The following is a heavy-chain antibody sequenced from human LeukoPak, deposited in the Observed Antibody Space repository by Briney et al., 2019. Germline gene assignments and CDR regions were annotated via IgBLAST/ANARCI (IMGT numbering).Heavy chain of an antibody. CDR3: ARDTGGGYSCYDC. D-gene: IGHD5-18*01. CDR2: IKQDGSEK. J-gene: IGHJ4*02. V-gene: IGHV3-7*01. Sequence: FGXYWITWIRQAPGKGLEWVATIKQDGSEKYYVDSVKGRFTISRDNAKNSLYLQMNSLRAEDTAVYYCARDTGGGYSCYDCWGQGTLVTVSS. CDR1: FGXYW.